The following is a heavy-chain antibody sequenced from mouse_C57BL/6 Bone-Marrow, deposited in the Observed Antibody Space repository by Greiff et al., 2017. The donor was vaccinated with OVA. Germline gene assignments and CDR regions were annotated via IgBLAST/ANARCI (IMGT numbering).Heavy chain of an antibody. CDR1: GFNIKDDY. Sequence: EVQLQQSGAELVRPGASVKLSCTASGFNIKDDYMHWVKQRPEQGLEWIGWIDPENGDTEYASKFQGKATITADTSSNTAYLQLSSLTSEDTAVYYCTTIGYDGDFDYWGQGTTLTVSS. CDR3: TTIGYDGDFDY. J-gene: IGHJ2*01. D-gene: IGHD2-2*01. CDR2: IDPENGDT. V-gene: IGHV14-4*01.